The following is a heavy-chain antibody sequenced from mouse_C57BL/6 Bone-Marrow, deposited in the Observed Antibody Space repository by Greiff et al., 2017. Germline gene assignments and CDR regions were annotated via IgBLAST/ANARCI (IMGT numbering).Heavy chain of an antibody. V-gene: IGHV1-53*01. Sequence: VQLQQPGTELVKPGASVKLSCKASGYTFTSYWMHWVQQRPGQGLEWIGNINPSNGGTNYIEKFKSKVTLTVDKSSSTAYMQLNSLTSEDSAVYYCATDIYCYGRGDYWGQGTSVTVSS. D-gene: IGHD1-1*01. CDR1: GYTFTSYW. CDR3: ATDIYCYGRGDY. J-gene: IGHJ4*01. CDR2: INPSNGGT.